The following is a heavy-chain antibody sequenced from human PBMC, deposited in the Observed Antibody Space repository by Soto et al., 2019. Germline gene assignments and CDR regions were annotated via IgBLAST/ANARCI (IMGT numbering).Heavy chain of an antibody. J-gene: IGHJ6*03. CDR3: ASQGFGPYYYYYVDV. V-gene: IGHV3-66*04. CDR2: IYSGGST. D-gene: IGHD3-10*01. CDR1: GFTVSSNY. Sequence: GGSLRLSCAASGFTVSSNYMSWVRQAPGKGLEWVSVIYSGGSTYYADSVKGRFTISRDNSKNTLYLQMNGLRAEDTAVYYCASQGFGPYYYYYVDVWGKGTTVTVSS.